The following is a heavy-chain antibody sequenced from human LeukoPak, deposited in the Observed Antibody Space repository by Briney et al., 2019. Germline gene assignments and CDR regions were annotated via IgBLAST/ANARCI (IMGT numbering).Heavy chain of an antibody. CDR1: GFTFSSYS. Sequence: GGSLRLSCAASGFTFSSYSMSWVHQAPGEGLEWVAKINQDGTEKAYVDSVRGRFTISRDNSKNSLFLQMNSLRAEDTAVYYCARGPLIAAAGTWWGQGTLVTVSS. CDR3: ARGPLIAAAGTW. D-gene: IGHD6-13*01. V-gene: IGHV3-7*03. CDR2: INQDGTEK. J-gene: IGHJ4*02.